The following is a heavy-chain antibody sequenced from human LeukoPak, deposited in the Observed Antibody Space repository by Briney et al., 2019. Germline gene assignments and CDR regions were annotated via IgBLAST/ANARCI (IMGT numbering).Heavy chain of an antibody. CDR2: FDPEGGDT. D-gene: IGHD4-17*01. CDR3: ATVQGGDYCLVY. V-gene: IGHV1-24*01. CDR1: GYTLTELS. J-gene: IGHJ4*02. Sequence: ASVKVSCKVSGYTLTELSMHWVRQAPGKGLEWMGGFDPEGGDTIYAQKLQGRVTITEDTSTDTAYMELSSLRSEDTAVYYCATVQGGDYCLVYWGQGTLVTVSS.